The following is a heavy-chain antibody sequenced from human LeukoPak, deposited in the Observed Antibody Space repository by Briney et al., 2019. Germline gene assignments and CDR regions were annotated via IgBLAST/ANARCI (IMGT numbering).Heavy chain of an antibody. Sequence: ASVKVSCKASVYTLSDYYIHWVRQAPAQGLEWVGQINPKSGATEYAQNFQGRVTMTRDTSISTRYMEMSRVTSADTAVFDCARVLSSTTNWEQDYWREGTLLTVPS. CDR1: VYTLSDYY. V-gene: IGHV1-2*06. J-gene: IGHJ4*02. CDR2: INPKSGAT. CDR3: ARVLSSTTNWEQDY. D-gene: IGHD7-27*01.